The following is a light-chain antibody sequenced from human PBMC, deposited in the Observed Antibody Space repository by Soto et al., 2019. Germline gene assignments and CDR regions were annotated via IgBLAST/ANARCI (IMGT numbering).Light chain of an antibody. V-gene: IGKV3-15*01. CDR1: QSVRSN. Sequence: EIVMTQSPVTLSVSPGERATLSCRASQSVRSNLAWYQQKPGQAPSLLIYGAFTRATGIPARFRGTGSGTEFTLTISSLQSEDFALYYCQKYNDWPLTFGQGTKV. CDR3: QKYNDWPLT. J-gene: IGKJ1*01. CDR2: GAF.